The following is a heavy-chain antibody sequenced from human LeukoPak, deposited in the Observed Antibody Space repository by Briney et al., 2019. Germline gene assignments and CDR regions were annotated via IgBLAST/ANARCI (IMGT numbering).Heavy chain of an antibody. CDR1: RFSFSDQY. Sequence: GGSLRLSCAASRFSFSDQYMSWIRQAPGRGLEWVSYITSSGSNVYYADSVKGRFTISRDNAKNSLFLQMNSLRADDTAVYYCVKEAGTDWGQGTLVTVSS. CDR2: ITSSGSNV. J-gene: IGHJ4*02. CDR3: VKEAGTD. V-gene: IGHV3-11*04. D-gene: IGHD1-1*01.